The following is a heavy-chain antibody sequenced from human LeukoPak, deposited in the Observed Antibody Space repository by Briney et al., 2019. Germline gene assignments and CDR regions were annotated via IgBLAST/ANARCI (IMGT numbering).Heavy chain of an antibody. CDR1: GGSISSSSYY. J-gene: IGHJ4*02. V-gene: IGHV4-39*07. D-gene: IGHD6-25*01. CDR2: IYYSGST. Sequence: PSETLSLTCTVSGGSISSSSYYWGWIRQPPGKGLEWIGSIYYSGSTYYNPSLKSRVTMSVDLSENHVSLKLTSVTAADTAVYYCAREGGFYRPLDYSGQGTLVTVSS. CDR3: AREGGFYRPLDY.